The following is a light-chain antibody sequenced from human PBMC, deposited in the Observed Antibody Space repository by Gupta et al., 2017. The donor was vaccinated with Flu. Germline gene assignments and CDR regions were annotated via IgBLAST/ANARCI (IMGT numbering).Light chain of an antibody. V-gene: IGLV2-14*01. Sequence: QSALTPPASASGSPGQSITISLTGTSSDVGAYNYVAWYQQHPGKAPILMIFEVKHRPSGVSNRFSGSKSGNTASLTISGLQAEDEAHYYCSSYSGSGTLFGGGTKLTVL. CDR3: SSYSGSGTL. J-gene: IGLJ2*01. CDR1: SSDVGAYNY. CDR2: EVK.